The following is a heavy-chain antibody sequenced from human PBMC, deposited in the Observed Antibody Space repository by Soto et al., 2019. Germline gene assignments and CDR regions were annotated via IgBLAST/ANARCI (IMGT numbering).Heavy chain of an antibody. D-gene: IGHD5-18*01. J-gene: IGHJ6*02. CDR3: ARDGVDTATGYYYGMDV. Sequence: QVQLVQSGAEVKKPGASVKVSCKASGYTCTSYGISWVRQAPGQGLEWMGWISAYNGNTSYAQKLQGIVTMTTDTSKSTAYMELRSLRSDDTAVYYCARDGVDTATGYYYGMDVWGQGTTVTVSS. CDR2: ISAYNGNT. V-gene: IGHV1-18*01. CDR1: GYTCTSYG.